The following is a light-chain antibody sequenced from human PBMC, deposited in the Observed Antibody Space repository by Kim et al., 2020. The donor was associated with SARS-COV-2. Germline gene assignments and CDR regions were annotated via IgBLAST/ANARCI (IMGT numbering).Light chain of an antibody. CDR1: SGSIASNF. V-gene: IGLV6-57*04. CDR3: QSYDSGIRV. CDR2: EDN. J-gene: IGLJ3*02. Sequence: NFMLTQPHSVSESPGKTVTISCTRSSGSIASNFVQWYRQRPGSAPTTVIFEDNQRPSGVPDRFSGSIDSSSNSASLTISGLKTEDEADYYCQSYDSGIRVFGGGTKVTVL.